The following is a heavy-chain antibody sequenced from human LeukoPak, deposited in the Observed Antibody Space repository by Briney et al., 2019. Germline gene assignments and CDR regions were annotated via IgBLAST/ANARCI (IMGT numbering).Heavy chain of an antibody. CDR2: ISSSGSTI. J-gene: IGHJ4*02. CDR3: ASMSTYSSSHY. D-gene: IGHD6-13*01. CDR1: GFTFSDYY. V-gene: IGHV3-11*01. Sequence: GGSLRLSCAASGFTFSDYYMSWIRQAPGKGLEWVSYISSSGSTIYYADSVKGRFTISRDNAKNSLYLQMNSLRAEDTAVYYCASMSTYSSSHYWGQGTLVTVSS.